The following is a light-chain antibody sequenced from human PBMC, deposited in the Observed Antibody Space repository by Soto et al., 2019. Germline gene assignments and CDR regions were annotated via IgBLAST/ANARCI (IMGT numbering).Light chain of an antibody. CDR3: QTWGTGPHVV. V-gene: IGLV4-69*01. Sequence: QPVLTQSPSASASLGASVKLTCTLSSGHSNYAIAWHQQQPEKGPRYLMKLNSDGSHSKGDGIPDRFSGSSSGAERYLTISSLQSEDEADYYCQTWGTGPHVVFGGGTKLTVL. CDR1: SGHSNYA. CDR2: LNSDGSH. J-gene: IGLJ2*01.